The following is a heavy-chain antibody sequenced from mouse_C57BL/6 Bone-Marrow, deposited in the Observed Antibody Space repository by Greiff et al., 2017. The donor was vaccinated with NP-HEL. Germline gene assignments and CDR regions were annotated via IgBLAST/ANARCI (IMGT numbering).Heavy chain of an antibody. V-gene: IGHV2-2*01. CDR2: IWSGGST. Sequence: VKLQESGPGLVQPSQSLSITCTVSGFSLTSYGVHWVRQSPGKGLEWLGVIWSGGSTDYNAAFISRLSISKDNSKSQVFFKMNSLQADDTAIYYCARNDYYGSSLWYFDVWGTGTTVTVSS. CDR1: GFSLTSYG. J-gene: IGHJ1*03. D-gene: IGHD1-1*01. CDR3: ARNDYYGSSLWYFDV.